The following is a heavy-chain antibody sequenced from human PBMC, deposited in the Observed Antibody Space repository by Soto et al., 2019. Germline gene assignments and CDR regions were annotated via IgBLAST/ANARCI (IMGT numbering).Heavy chain of an antibody. CDR3: ARENSITIFGVVILYYFDY. Sequence: QVQLVQSGAEVKKPGSSVKVSCKASGGTFSSYAISWVRQAPGQGLEWMGGIIPIFGTANYAQKFQGRVTITADESTSTAYMELSSLRSEDTAVYYCARENSITIFGVVILYYFDYWGQGTLVTVSS. CDR1: GGTFSSYA. V-gene: IGHV1-69*01. CDR2: IIPIFGTA. D-gene: IGHD3-3*01. J-gene: IGHJ4*02.